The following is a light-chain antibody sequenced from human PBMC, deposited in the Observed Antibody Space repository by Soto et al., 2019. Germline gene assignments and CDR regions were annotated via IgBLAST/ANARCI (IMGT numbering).Light chain of an antibody. CDR3: SSYTTNNAHV. CDR2: EVF. CDR1: SNDVGAFDY. J-gene: IGLJ2*01. Sequence: QSVLTQPASVSASPGQSISISCTGTSNDVGAFDYVSWYQQHPGKAPKLIIFEVFNRPSGVSTRFSGSKSGSTASLTISGLQAEDEAEYFCSSYTTNNAHVFGGGTKLTVL. V-gene: IGLV2-14*01.